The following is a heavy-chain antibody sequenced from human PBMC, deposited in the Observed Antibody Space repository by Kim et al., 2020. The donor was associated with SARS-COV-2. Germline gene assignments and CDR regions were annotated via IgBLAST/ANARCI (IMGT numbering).Heavy chain of an antibody. J-gene: IGHJ6*02. V-gene: IGHV4-59*01. CDR1: GGSISSYY. D-gene: IGHD3-10*01. Sequence: SETLSLTCTVSGGSISSYYWSWIRQPPGKGLEWIGYIYYSGSTNYNPSLKSRVTISVDTSKNQFSLKLSSVTAADTAVYYCARGGSGSYYYYYYGMDVWGQGTTVTVSS. CDR3: ARGGSGSYYYYYYGMDV. CDR2: IYYSGST.